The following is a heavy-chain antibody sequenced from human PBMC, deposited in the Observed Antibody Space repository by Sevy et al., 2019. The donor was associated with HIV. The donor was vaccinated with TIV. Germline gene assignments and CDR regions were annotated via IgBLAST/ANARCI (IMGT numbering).Heavy chain of an antibody. CDR2: IRRNSYEPYGGTT. CDR1: GFTFGDYA. Sequence: GGCLRLSCTASGFTFGDYAMTWFRQAPGKGLEWVAFIRRNSYEPYGGTTEYAASVKGRFTISRDDSKSIAYLQMNSLKTEDTAFYYCTRALATVVTPEYYFDYWGQGTLVTVSS. J-gene: IGHJ4*02. CDR3: TRALATVVTPEYYFDY. V-gene: IGHV3-49*03. D-gene: IGHD4-17*01.